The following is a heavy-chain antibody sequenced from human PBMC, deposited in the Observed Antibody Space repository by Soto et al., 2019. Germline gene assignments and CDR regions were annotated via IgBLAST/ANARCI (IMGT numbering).Heavy chain of an antibody. J-gene: IGHJ3*02. CDR1: GGSISSYY. D-gene: IGHD4-17*01. Sequence: ASETLSLTCTVSGGSISSYYWSWIRQPPGKGLEWIGYIYYSGSTNYNPSLKSRVTISVDTSKNQFSLKLSSVTAADTAVYYCARAPTTVVTPAAAFDIWGQGTMVTVSS. V-gene: IGHV4-59*12. CDR2: IYYSGST. CDR3: ARAPTTVVTPAAAFDI.